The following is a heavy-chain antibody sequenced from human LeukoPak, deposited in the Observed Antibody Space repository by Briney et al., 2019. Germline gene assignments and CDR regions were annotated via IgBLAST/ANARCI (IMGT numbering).Heavy chain of an antibody. J-gene: IGHJ5*02. CDR2: ISSSGSTI. V-gene: IGHV3-11*01. CDR1: GFTFSDYY. CDR3: ARDGGNILQLVPSESVWFDP. D-gene: IGHD6-13*01. Sequence: GGSLRLSCAASGFTFSDYYMSWIRQAPGKGLEWVLYISSSGSTIYYADSVKGRFTISRDNAKNSLYLQMNSLRAEDTAVYYCARDGGNILQLVPSESVWFDPWGQGTLVTVSS.